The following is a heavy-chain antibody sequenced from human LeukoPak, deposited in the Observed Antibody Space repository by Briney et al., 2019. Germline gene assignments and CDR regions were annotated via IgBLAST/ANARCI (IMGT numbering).Heavy chain of an antibody. CDR1: GFTFSSYA. D-gene: IGHD3-10*01. Sequence: GGSLRLSCAASGFTFSSYAMSWVRQAPGKGLEWVSAISGSGGSTYYADSVKGRFTISRDNSKNTLYLQMNSLRAEDTAVYYCAKSKRVLGFGELPNWFDPGGQGTLVTVSS. CDR3: AKSKRVLGFGELPNWFDP. CDR2: ISGSGGST. J-gene: IGHJ5*02. V-gene: IGHV3-23*01.